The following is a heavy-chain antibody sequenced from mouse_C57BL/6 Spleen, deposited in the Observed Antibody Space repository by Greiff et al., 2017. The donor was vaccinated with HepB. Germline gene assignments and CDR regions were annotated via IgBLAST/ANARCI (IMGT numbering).Heavy chain of an antibody. CDR3: ARSSNYFSGYAMDY. D-gene: IGHD2-5*01. CDR1: GYTFTDYN. V-gene: IGHV1-22*01. CDR2: INPNNGGT. Sequence: EVQLQQSGPELVKPGASVKMSCKASGYTFTDYNMHWVKQSHGKSLEWIGYINPNNGGTSYNQKFKGKATLTVNKSSSTAYMELRSLTSEDSAVYYCARSSNYFSGYAMDYWGQGTSVTVSS. J-gene: IGHJ4*01.